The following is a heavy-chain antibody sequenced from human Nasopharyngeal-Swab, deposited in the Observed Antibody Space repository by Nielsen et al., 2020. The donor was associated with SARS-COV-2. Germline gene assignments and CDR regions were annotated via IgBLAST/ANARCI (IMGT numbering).Heavy chain of an antibody. CDR1: GFTFTTYT. V-gene: IGHV3-21*01. CDR2: ISHSTTYI. Sequence: GGSLRLSCAASGFTFTTYTMNWVRQAPGTGLEWVSSISHSTTYIWYADSAKGRFTISRDNAKNSLYLQMNNLRADDTAIDYCARTAAFCGDDCYSEYFQHWGQGTLVTVSS. D-gene: IGHD2-21*02. J-gene: IGHJ1*01. CDR3: ARTAAFCGDDCYSEYFQH.